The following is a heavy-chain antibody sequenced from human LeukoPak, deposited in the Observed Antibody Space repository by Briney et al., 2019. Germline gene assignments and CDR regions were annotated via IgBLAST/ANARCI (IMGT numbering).Heavy chain of an antibody. CDR2: IYTSGST. D-gene: IGHD2-2*01. Sequence: TLSLTCTVSGGSISSGSYYWSWIRQPAGKGLEWIGRIYTSGSTNYNPSLKSRVTISVDTSKNQFSLKLSSVTAADTAVYYCARDRNWCSSTSCYGGHFDYWGQGTLVTVSS. V-gene: IGHV4-61*02. CDR1: GGSISSGSYY. CDR3: ARDRNWCSSTSCYGGHFDY. J-gene: IGHJ4*02.